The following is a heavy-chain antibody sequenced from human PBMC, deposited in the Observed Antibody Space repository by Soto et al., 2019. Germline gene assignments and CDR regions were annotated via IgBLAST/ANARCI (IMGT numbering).Heavy chain of an antibody. CDR3: ARYTSNYYYGMDV. Sequence: SATLSLTCTVSGVSISSYYWSWIRQPPGKGLEWIGYIYYSGITNYNPSLKSRVTISVDTSKNQFSLKLSSVTAADTAVYYCARYTSNYYYGMDVWGQGTTVT. V-gene: IGHV4-59*01. CDR2: IYYSGIT. D-gene: IGHD2-2*02. J-gene: IGHJ6*02. CDR1: GVSISSYY.